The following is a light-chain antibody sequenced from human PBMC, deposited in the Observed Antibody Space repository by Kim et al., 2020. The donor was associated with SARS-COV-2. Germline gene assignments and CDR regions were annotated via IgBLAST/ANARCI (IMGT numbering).Light chain of an antibody. CDR2: WNN. CDR3: AAWDDALSGLV. Sequence: QSVLSQPPSASGTPGQRVSISCSGSSSNIGRNPVYWYQQFPGTAPRLLLNWNNQRPSGVPDRFSASKSGTSASLAISGLHSDDEAYYYCAAWDDALSGLVFGGGTKVTVL. V-gene: IGLV1-47*01. CDR1: SSNIGRNP. J-gene: IGLJ2*01.